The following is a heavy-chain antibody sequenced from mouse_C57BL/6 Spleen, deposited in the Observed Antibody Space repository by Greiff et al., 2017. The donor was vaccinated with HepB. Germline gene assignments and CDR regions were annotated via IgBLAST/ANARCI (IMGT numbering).Heavy chain of an antibody. D-gene: IGHD2-3*01. CDR3: ARSFDGYYVEDFDY. J-gene: IGHJ2*01. Sequence: QVQLQQSGAELARPGASVKLSCKASGYTSTSYGISWVKQRTGQGLEWIGEIYPRSGNTYYNEKFKGKATLTADKSSSTAYMELRSLTSEDSAVYFCARSFDGYYVEDFDYWGQGTTLTVSS. CDR1: GYTSTSYG. V-gene: IGHV1-81*01. CDR2: IYPRSGNT.